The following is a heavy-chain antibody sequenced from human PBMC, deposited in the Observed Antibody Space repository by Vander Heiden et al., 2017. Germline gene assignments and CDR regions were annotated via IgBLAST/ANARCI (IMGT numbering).Heavy chain of an antibody. CDR2: IHYSATT. D-gene: IGHD3-22*01. CDR3: ARHPTNYYYDASKWFDT. J-gene: IGHJ5*02. V-gene: IGHV4-39*01. Sequence: DLQESGPGLVRPSETLSLTCIVSGDSINRVSYYWGWIRQSPGKGLRWIGSIHYSATTKFNPSVKSRVTMSIDIPNNRISLKLTSVTAADTAVYYCARHPTNYYYDASKWFDTWGQGTPVTVSS. CDR1: GDSINRVSYY.